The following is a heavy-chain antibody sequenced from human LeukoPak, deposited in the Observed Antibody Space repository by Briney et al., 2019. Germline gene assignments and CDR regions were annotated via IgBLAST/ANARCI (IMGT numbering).Heavy chain of an antibody. D-gene: IGHD2-8*01. Sequence: GGSLRLSCAASGFTFSSYSMNWVRQAAGKGLEGVSSISSSSSYIYYADSVKGGFTISRDNAKNALYVQMNSLRAEDRAGYYCASAERMLHASDIWGQGTMVTVSS. V-gene: IGHV3-21*03. CDR1: GFTFSSYS. CDR3: ASAERMLHASDI. CDR2: ISSSSSYI. J-gene: IGHJ3*02.